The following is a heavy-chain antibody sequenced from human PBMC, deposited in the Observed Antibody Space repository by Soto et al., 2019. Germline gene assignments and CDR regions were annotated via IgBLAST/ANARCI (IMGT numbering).Heavy chain of an antibody. D-gene: IGHD6-19*01. Sequence: ASVKVSCKASGYTFTGFYMHWVRQAPGQGLEWMGWINPNSGGTSYAQKFQGRVTMTRDTSISTVSMELNRLRSDDTAVYYCARALAGDDYFDYWGQGTLVTVSS. CDR2: INPNSGGT. V-gene: IGHV1-2*02. J-gene: IGHJ4*02. CDR1: GYTFTGFY. CDR3: ARALAGDDYFDY.